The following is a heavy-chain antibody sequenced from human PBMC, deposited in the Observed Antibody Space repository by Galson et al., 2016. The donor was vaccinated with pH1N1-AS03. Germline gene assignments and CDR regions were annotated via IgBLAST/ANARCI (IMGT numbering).Heavy chain of an antibody. D-gene: IGHD5-24*01. V-gene: IGHV5-51*01. CDR2: IYPGDSDT. CDR3: ARQVRDGYNDYFDY. Sequence: SGAEVTKPGESLKISCKTSGYIFTSYWVAWVRHMPGKGLEWMGIIYPGDSDTRYSPSFQGQVTISADRSINTAYLQWSSLMASDTAIYYCARQVRDGYNDYFDYWARESWSPSPQ. J-gene: IGHJ4*02. CDR1: GYIFTSYW.